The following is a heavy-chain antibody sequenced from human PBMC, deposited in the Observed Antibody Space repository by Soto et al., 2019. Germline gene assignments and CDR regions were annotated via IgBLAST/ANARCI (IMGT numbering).Heavy chain of an antibody. CDR3: ARGLVGARFEY. Sequence: SLRLSCTASGFTFGDYAMSWFRQAPGKGLEWVGFIRSKPYGGTTEYAASVKGRFTISRDDSKNTVYLQMNSLRVEDTAVYYCARGLVGARFEYWGQGTLVTVSS. J-gene: IGHJ4*02. D-gene: IGHD1-26*01. CDR1: GFTFGDYA. V-gene: IGHV3-49*03. CDR2: IRSKPYGGTT.